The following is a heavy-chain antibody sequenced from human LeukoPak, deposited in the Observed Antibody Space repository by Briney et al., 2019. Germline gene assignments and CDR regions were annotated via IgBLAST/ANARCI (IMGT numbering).Heavy chain of an antibody. CDR2: INHSGST. Sequence: SETLSLTCAVNGGSFSGYYWIWIRQPPGKGLEWIGEINHSGSTNYNPSLKSRVTMSVDTSKNQFSLKLNSATAADTAVYYCARRLSTRSYYLDDWGQGTLVTVSS. V-gene: IGHV4-34*01. D-gene: IGHD2/OR15-2a*01. J-gene: IGHJ4*02. CDR1: GGSFSGYY. CDR3: ARRLSTRSYYLDD.